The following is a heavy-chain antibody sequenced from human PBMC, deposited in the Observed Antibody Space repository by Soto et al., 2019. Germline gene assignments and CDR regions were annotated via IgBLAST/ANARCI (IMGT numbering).Heavy chain of an antibody. CDR3: ARSQGSRTSLEIYYYYYYGMDV. CDR1: GGTFSSYA. Sequence: QVQLVQSGAEVKKPGSSVKVSCKASGGTFSSYAISWVRQAPGQGLEWMGGIIPIPGTANYAQKFQGRVTITADESTSTAYMELSSLRSEDKAVYYCARSQGSRTSLEIYYYYYYGMDVWGQGTTVTVSS. V-gene: IGHV1-69*01. CDR2: IIPIPGTA. J-gene: IGHJ6*02. D-gene: IGHD2-2*01.